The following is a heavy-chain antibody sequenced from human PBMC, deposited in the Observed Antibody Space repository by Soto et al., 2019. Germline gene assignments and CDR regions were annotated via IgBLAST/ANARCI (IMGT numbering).Heavy chain of an antibody. V-gene: IGHV3-21*01. Sequence: GGSLRLSCAASGFTFSSYSMNWVRQAPGKGLEWVSSISSSSSYIYYADSVKGRFTISRDNAKNSLYLQMNSLRAEDTAVYYCARDLKGYCSGGSCYEPDYYYCMDVWGQGTTVTVSS. D-gene: IGHD2-15*01. CDR3: ARDLKGYCSGGSCYEPDYYYCMDV. CDR1: GFTFSSYS. J-gene: IGHJ6*02. CDR2: ISSSSSYI.